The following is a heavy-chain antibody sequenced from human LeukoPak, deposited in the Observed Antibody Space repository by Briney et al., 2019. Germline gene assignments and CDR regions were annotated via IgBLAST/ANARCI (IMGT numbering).Heavy chain of an antibody. CDR3: ARGAYDFWSGYYSSTDAFDI. Sequence: PGGSLRLSCAASGFTFSSYGMHWVRQAPGKGLEWVAFIRYDGSNKYYADSVKGRFTISRDNSKNTLYLQMNSLRAEDTAVYYCARGAYDFWSGYYSSTDAFDIWGQGTMVTVSS. D-gene: IGHD3-3*01. J-gene: IGHJ3*02. CDR1: GFTFSSYG. CDR2: IRYDGSNK. V-gene: IGHV3-30*02.